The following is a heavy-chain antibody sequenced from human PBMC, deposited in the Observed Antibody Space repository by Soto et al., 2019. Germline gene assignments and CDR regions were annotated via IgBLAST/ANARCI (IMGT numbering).Heavy chain of an antibody. CDR2: ISYDGGNK. CDR3: ARESYSSGYTFDY. Sequence: QVQVVESGGGVVQPGTSLRLSCAASGFTFSRYAMHWVRQAPGKGLEWVALISYDGGNKYYADSVKGRFTISRDNSKNTLLLQMNSLRPEDTAVYYCARESYSSGYTFDYWGQGTLVTVSS. D-gene: IGHD3-22*01. J-gene: IGHJ4*02. CDR1: GFTFSRYA. V-gene: IGHV3-30-3*01.